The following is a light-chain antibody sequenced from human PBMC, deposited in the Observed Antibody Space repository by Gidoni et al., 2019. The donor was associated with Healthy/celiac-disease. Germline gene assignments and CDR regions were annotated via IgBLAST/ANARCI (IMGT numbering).Light chain of an antibody. CDR2: AAS. J-gene: IGKJ2*02. Sequence: DIDVTASPSSLSASVGDRVTITCRASQSISSYLNWYQQKPGKAPKLLIYAASSLQSGVPSRFSGSGSGTDFTLTISSLQPEDFATYYCQQSYSTPRTFGQGTKLEIK. V-gene: IGKV1-39*01. CDR1: QSISSY. CDR3: QQSYSTPRT.